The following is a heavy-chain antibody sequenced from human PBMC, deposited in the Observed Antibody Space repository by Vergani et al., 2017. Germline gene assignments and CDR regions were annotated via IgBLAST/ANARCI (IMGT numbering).Heavy chain of an antibody. CDR2: IYHSGST. CDR3: AARSIAAPYYYYYGMDV. Sequence: VQLVESGGGVVQPGRSLRLSCAASGFTFSSYAMHWVRQPPGKGLEWIGEIYHSGSTNYNPSLKSRVTISVDKSKNQFSLKLSSVTAADTAVYYCAARSIAAPYYYYYGMDVWGQGTTVTVSS. V-gene: IGHV4-4*02. J-gene: IGHJ6*02. D-gene: IGHD6-6*01. CDR1: GFTFSSYA.